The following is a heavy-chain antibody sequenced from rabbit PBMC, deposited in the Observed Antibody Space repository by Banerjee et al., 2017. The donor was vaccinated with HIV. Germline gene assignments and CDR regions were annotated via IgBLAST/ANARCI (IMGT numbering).Heavy chain of an antibody. CDR3: ARDRGYAGYAGYGYALYYFDL. CDR1: GFSFRSSYW. V-gene: IGHV1S45*01. CDR2: VDEGSSGRT. J-gene: IGHJ4*01. D-gene: IGHD6-1*01. Sequence: QEQLVETGGGLVQPGGSLTLSCKASGFSFRSSYWICWVRQAPGKGLEWIGCVDEGSSGRTAYASWAKGRLTISKTSSTTVTLQMTSLTAADTATYFCARDRGYAGYAGYGYALYYFDLWGQGTLVTVS.